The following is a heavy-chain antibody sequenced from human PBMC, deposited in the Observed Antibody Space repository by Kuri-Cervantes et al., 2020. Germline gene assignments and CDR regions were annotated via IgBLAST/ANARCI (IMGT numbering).Heavy chain of an antibody. Sequence: SGPTLVKPTETLTLTCTVSGFSLSNARMGVSWIRQPPGKALEWLAHIFSNDEKSYTTSLKTRLTISKDTSKNQVVLTMTNMDPVDTGTYYCARMRDGTHSDYWGQGTLVTVSS. J-gene: IGHJ4*02. CDR1: GFSLSNARMG. CDR3: ARMRDGTHSDY. V-gene: IGHV2-26*02. CDR2: IFSNDEK. D-gene: IGHD1-1*01.